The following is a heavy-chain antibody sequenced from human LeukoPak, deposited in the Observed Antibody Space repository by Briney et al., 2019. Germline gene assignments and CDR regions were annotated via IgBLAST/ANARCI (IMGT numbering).Heavy chain of an antibody. CDR1: GFTVGSNY. CDR3: APENLDY. Sequence: GGSLRLSCAASGFTVGSNYMNWVRQAPGKGLEWVSVVYSGGSTYYADSVKGRFTISRDYSKNTLYLQMNSLRPEDTAVYYCAPENLDYWGQGTLVTVSS. V-gene: IGHV3-53*05. CDR2: VYSGGST. J-gene: IGHJ4*02.